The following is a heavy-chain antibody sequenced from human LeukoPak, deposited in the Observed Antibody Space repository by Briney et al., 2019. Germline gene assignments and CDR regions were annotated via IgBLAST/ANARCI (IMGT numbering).Heavy chain of an antibody. Sequence: GGSLTLSCQASGFTFYMYAMSWVRHAPGKGLEWVASMCGTAGCTFYPDSVKGRFTISRDNSKNVLYLRMNSLTAEDTAIYYCAKDRPNFHENSGHYYRRDGDSWGQGTLVTVSS. CDR1: GFTFYMYA. J-gene: IGHJ5*01. D-gene: IGHD3-22*01. CDR2: MCGTAGCT. CDR3: AKDRPNFHENSGHYYRRDGDS. V-gene: IGHV3-23*01.